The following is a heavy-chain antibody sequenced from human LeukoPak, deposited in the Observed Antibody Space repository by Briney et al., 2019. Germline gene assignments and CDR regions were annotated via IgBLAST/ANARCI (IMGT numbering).Heavy chain of an antibody. CDR2: IKQDGSEK. CDR3: ARDGVLTGPFDY. J-gene: IGHJ4*02. V-gene: IGHV3-7*01. Sequence: GGSLCPSSAASGFTPSGVLVSTVGRAAGHEGGGVGNIKQDGSEKYYVDSVKGRFTISRDNAKNSLYLQMNSLRAEDTAVYYCARDGVLTGPFDYWGQGTLVTVSS. D-gene: IGHD3-9*01. CDR1: GFTPSGVL.